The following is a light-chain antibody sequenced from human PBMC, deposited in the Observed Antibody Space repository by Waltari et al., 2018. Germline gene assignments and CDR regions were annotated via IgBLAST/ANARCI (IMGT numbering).Light chain of an antibody. V-gene: IGLV7-46*01. CDR3: ALSRGGVV. CDR1: TGTVTSGNY. J-gene: IGLJ3*02. CDR2: DTS. Sequence: QAVVTQEPSLTVSPGGTVTLTCGSSTGTVTSGNYPYWFQQKPGQAPKPLIYDTSDKPSWTPARFAAARLGGKASLTLSGAQPGYEGMYSGALSRGGVVFGGGTKLSVL.